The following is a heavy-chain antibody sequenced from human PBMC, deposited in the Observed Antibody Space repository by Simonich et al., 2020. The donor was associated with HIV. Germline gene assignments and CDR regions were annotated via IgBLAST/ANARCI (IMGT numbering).Heavy chain of an antibody. V-gene: IGHV4-34*01. J-gene: IGHJ4*02. Sequence: QVQLQQWGAGLLKPSETLSLTCAVYGGSFSGYYWRWIRQPQGKGLEWIGENNHSEITNYKSSLNSRATISVDKSKNQFSLKLSSVTAADTAIYYCARRDRELILYFDYWGQGNLVTVSS. CDR1: GGSFSGYY. D-gene: IGHD3-3*01. CDR3: ARRDRELILYFDY. CDR2: NNHSEIT.